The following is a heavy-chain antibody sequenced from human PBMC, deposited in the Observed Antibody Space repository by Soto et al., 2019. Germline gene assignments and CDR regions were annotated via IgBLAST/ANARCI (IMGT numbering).Heavy chain of an antibody. CDR3: ARDYDFWSGYYRAPYYYYGMDV. CDR1: GFTFSDYY. Sequence: PGGSLRLSCAASGFTFSDYYMSWIRQAPGKGLEWVSYISSSSSYIYYADSVKGRFTISRDNAKNSLYLQMNSLRAEDTAVYYCARDYDFWSGYYRAPYYYYGMDVWGQGTTVTVSS. V-gene: IGHV3-11*06. CDR2: ISSSSSYI. D-gene: IGHD3-3*01. J-gene: IGHJ6*02.